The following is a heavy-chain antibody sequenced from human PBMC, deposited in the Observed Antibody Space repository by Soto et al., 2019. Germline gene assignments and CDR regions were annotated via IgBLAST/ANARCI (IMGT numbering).Heavy chain of an antibody. CDR2: IIPIFGTA. CDR3: AWVDTAMVNWFDP. V-gene: IGHV1-69*13. J-gene: IGHJ5*02. D-gene: IGHD5-18*01. Sequence: SVNVSCKAFGGAFSGYAVSWVRMAPGQGLEWLGGIIPIFGTANYAQKFQGRVTITADESTSTAYMELSSLRSEDTAVYYCAWVDTAMVNWFDPWCQGTLVTVSP. CDR1: GGAFSGYA.